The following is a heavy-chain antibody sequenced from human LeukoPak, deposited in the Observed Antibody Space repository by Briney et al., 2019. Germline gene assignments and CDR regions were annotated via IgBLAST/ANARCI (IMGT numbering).Heavy chain of an antibody. CDR3: AKIGAAAVRGAFDI. V-gene: IGHV3-74*01. D-gene: IGHD6-13*01. CDR1: GFTFSSYW. Sequence: GGSLRLSCAASGFTFSSYWMHWVRRAPGKGLVWVSRINSDGSSTSYADSVKGRFTISRDNAKNTLYLQMNSLRAEDTAVYYCAKIGAAAVRGAFDIWGQGTMVTVSS. CDR2: INSDGSST. J-gene: IGHJ3*02.